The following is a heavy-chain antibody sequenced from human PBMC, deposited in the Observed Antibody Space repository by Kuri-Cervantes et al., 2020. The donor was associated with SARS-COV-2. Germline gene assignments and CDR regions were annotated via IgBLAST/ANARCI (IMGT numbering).Heavy chain of an antibody. CDR3: ALGSGSTSYYFCYYMDI. V-gene: IGHV4-30-4*08. D-gene: IGHD3-10*01. J-gene: IGHJ6*03. CDR1: GGSISSGDYS. CDR2: IYYSGST. Sequence: LRLSCSVSGGSISSGDYSCFWIRQPPGGGLEWIGYIYYSGSTYYNPSLKSRVSMSVDTSKDQFSLKLSSVSAADTAVYYCALGSGSTSYYFCYYMDIWGRGSTVTVSS.